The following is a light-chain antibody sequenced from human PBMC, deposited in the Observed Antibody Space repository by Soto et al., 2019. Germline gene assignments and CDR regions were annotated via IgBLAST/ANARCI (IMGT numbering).Light chain of an antibody. V-gene: IGKV3-15*01. CDR1: QSVSTN. CDR2: AAS. CDR3: QQYRDWLRT. Sequence: EIVMTQSPDTLSVSPGERATLSCRASQSVSTNLAWYQQKPGQAPRLLLYAASTRATGIPARFSGSGSGTEFTLTISSLQSEDFAVYYCQQYRDWLRTFGQGAKVEIE. J-gene: IGKJ1*01.